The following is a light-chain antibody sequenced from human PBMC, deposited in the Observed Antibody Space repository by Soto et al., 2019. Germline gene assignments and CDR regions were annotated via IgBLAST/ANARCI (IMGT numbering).Light chain of an antibody. V-gene: IGKV1-12*01. CDR2: GGS. CDR1: QNIRYW. J-gene: IGKJ4*01. Sequence: DIQMTQSPPSVSAAVGDRVTITCRASQNIRYWLVWYQHKPGKAPKMLMTGGSSLQIGVPSRFSGSVSGTEFTFTILSLQPEDVATYCCQQAYSFPLTLGGGTKVEI. CDR3: QQAYSFPLT.